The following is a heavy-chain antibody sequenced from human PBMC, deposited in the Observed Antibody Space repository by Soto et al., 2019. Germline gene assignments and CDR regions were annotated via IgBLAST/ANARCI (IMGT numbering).Heavy chain of an antibody. V-gene: IGHV1-3*01. J-gene: IGHJ4*02. Sequence: QVQLVQSGAEVKKPGASVKVSCKASGYTFTSYAMHWVRQAPGQRLEWMGWINAGNGNTKYSQKFQGRVTITSDTSASTAYMELRSLRSEDTAVYYCATTAPYGSGADLDYWGQGTLVTVSS. CDR2: INAGNGNT. CDR1: GYTFTSYA. CDR3: ATTAPYGSGADLDY. D-gene: IGHD3-10*01.